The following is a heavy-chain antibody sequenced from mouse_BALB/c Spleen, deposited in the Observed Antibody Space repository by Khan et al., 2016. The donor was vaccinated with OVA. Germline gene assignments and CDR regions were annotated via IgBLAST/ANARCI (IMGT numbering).Heavy chain of an antibody. Sequence: EVELVESGGGLVKPGGSLKLSCSASGFTFSSYAMSWVRQTPEKRLECVATISTGGHYTFYPASVKGRFSISRDNAKNTLYLQMSSLRSEDTAVYYCARSLVDYHAMDYWGQGTSVTVSS. CDR3: ARSLVDYHAMDY. J-gene: IGHJ4*01. D-gene: IGHD2-2*01. CDR2: ISTGGHYT. CDR1: GFTFSSYA. V-gene: IGHV5-9-3*01.